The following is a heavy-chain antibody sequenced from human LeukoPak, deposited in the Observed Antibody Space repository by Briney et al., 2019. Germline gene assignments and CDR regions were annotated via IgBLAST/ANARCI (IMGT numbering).Heavy chain of an antibody. CDR3: ARGGARYLDS. CDR2: MKEDGSDI. CDR1: GFDFNSYT. J-gene: IGHJ4*02. Sequence: GGSLRLSCVASGFDFNSYTMSWARQAPGKGLEWVAKMKEDGSDIHYVDSVKGRFTICRDNAKNSLCLQLSSLRAEDTAVYYCARGGARYLDSWGQGILVTVSS. V-gene: IGHV3-7*01. D-gene: IGHD3-9*01.